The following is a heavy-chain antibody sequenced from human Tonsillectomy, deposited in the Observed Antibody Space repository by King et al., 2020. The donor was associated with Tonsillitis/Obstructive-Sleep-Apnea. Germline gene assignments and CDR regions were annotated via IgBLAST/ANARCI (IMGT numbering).Heavy chain of an antibody. CDR2: ISGSGGST. J-gene: IGHJ4*02. Sequence: VQLVESGGGLVQPGGSLRLSCAASGFTFSSYAMSWVRQAPGKGLEWVSAISGSGGSTYYADSVKGRFTISRDNSKNTLYMQMNSLRDEDTAVYYCAKDSLRDSSGYYSDYWGQGTLVTVSS. CDR3: AKDSLRDSSGYYSDY. V-gene: IGHV3-23*04. D-gene: IGHD3-22*01. CDR1: GFTFSSYA.